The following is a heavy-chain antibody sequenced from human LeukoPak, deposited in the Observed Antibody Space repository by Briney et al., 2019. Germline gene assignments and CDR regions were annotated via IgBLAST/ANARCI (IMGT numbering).Heavy chain of an antibody. D-gene: IGHD7-27*01. V-gene: IGHV3-30*03. CDR1: GFTFSSYG. J-gene: IGHJ4*02. CDR2: ISYDGSST. Sequence: PGGSLRLSCAASGFTFSSYGMHWVRQAPGKGLEWVATISYDGSSTYSAASVKGRFTISRDNSKNTLSLQMNSLRVEDTAMYYCASPPGRPNGDWGQGTLVTVSS. CDR3: ASPPGRPNGD.